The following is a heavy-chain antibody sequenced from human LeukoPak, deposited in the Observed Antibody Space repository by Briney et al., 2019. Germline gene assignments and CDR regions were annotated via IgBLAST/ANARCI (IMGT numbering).Heavy chain of an antibody. CDR3: ARGRFNYDSSGYSSFYH. D-gene: IGHD3-22*01. Sequence: GGSLRLSCAASGFTFSSYAMSWVRQAPGKGLEWVSAISGSGGSTYYADSVKGRFTISRDNSKNTLHLQMNSLRAEDTAVYYCARGRFNYDSSGYSSFYHWGQGTLVTVSS. CDR1: GFTFSSYA. CDR2: ISGSGGST. J-gene: IGHJ4*02. V-gene: IGHV3-23*01.